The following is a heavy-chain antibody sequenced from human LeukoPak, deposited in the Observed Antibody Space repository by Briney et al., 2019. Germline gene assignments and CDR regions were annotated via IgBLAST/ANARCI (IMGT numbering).Heavy chain of an antibody. Sequence: TSETLSLTCTVSGGSISSSSYYWGWIRQPPGKGLEWIGSIYYSGSTYYNPSLKSRVTISVDTSKNQFSLKLSSVTAADTAVYYCARNMGIAVAGVYYFDYWGQGTLVTVSS. D-gene: IGHD6-19*01. CDR2: IYYSGST. CDR1: GGSISSSSYY. J-gene: IGHJ4*02. V-gene: IGHV4-39*01. CDR3: ARNMGIAVAGVYYFDY.